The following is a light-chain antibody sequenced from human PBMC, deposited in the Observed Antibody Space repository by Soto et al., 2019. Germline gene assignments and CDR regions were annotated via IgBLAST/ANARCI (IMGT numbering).Light chain of an antibody. CDR3: QQRSYWVT. CDR1: QSISNY. V-gene: IGKV3-11*01. CDR2: DSS. Sequence: EIVLTQSPATLSLSPGERATLSCRASQSISNYLAWYQHKPGQPPRLLIYDSSNRATGIPARFSGSGSGTDFTLTISSLEPEDLAVYYCQQRSYWVTFGGGTTVEIE. J-gene: IGKJ4*01.